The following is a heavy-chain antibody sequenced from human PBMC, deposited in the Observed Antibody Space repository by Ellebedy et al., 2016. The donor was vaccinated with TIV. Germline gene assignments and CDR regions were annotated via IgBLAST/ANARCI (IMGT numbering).Heavy chain of an antibody. CDR2: ITQDGSVQ. Sequence: GESLKISCVASGFTFSNYNMNWVRQSPGKGLEWVASITQDGSVQYYVNSVRGRFTISRDNSKTSTYLQMNSLRAEDTAVYYCARWAYVNSWYHLDYWGQGTLVTVSS. CDR3: ARWAYVNSWYHLDY. D-gene: IGHD1-14*01. V-gene: IGHV3-7*01. CDR1: GFTFSNYN. J-gene: IGHJ4*02.